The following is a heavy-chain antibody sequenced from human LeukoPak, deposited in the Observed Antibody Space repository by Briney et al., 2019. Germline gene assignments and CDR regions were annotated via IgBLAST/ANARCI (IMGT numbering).Heavy chain of an antibody. CDR1: GFTVSINY. CDR3: ARDYYDSSGYYY. V-gene: IGHV3-66*01. Sequence: GGSLRLSCAASGFTVSINYMSWVRQAPGKGLEWVSVIYSGGSTYYADSVKGRFTISRDNSKNTLYLQMNSLRAEDTAVYYCARDYYDSSGYYYWGQGTLVTVSS. CDR2: IYSGGST. D-gene: IGHD3-22*01. J-gene: IGHJ4*02.